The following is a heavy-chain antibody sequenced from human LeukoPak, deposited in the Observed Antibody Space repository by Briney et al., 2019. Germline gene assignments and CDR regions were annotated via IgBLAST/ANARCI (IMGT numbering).Heavy chain of an antibody. J-gene: IGHJ5*02. CDR1: GGTFSSYA. CDR2: IIPIFGTA. CDR3: ARVGGEKRMVRGVIITLGWFDP. V-gene: IGHV1-69*13. D-gene: IGHD3-10*01. Sequence: ASVKVSCKASGGTFSSYAISWVRQAPGQGLEWMGGIIPIFGTANYAQKFQGRVTITADESTSTAYMELSSLRSEDTAMYYCARVGGEKRMVRGVIITLGWFDPWGQGTLVTVSS.